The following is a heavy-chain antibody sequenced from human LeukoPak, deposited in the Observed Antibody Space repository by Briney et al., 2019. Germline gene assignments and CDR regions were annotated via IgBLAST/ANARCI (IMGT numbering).Heavy chain of an antibody. CDR3: AKTHGVLRYFDRTLFDY. CDR2: IRYDGSNK. V-gene: IGHV3-30*02. CDR1: GFTFSSYG. J-gene: IGHJ4*02. D-gene: IGHD3-9*01. Sequence: GGSLRLSCAASGFTFSSYGMHWVRQAPGKGLEWVAFIRYDGSNKYYADSVKGRFTISRDNSKNTLYLQMNSLRAEDTAVYYCAKTHGVLRYFDRTLFDYWGQGTLVTVSS.